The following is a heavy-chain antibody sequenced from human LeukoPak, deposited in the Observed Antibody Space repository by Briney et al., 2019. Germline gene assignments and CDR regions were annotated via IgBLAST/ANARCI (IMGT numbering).Heavy chain of an antibody. J-gene: IGHJ4*01. V-gene: IGHV1-18*01. CDR2: ISAYNGNT. CDR3: VRGQQWLVTPXFDY. D-gene: IGHD6-19*01. Sequence: ASVKVSCKASGYTFTSYGISWVRQAPGQGLEWMGWISAYNGNTNYAQKLQGRVTMTTDTSTSTAYMELRSLRSDDTAVYYCVRGQQWLVTPXFDYWXXGTLVTVSS. CDR1: GYTFTSYG.